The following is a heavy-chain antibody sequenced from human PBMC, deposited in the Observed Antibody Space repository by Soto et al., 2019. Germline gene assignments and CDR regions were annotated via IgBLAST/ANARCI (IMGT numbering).Heavy chain of an antibody. V-gene: IGHV3-23*01. CDR1: GFTFSSYA. CDR3: EKEVKGPYYVDY. CDR2: ISGSGGST. J-gene: IGHJ4*02. Sequence: GGSLRLSCAASGFTFSSYAMSWVRQAPGKGLEWVSAISGSGGSTYYADSVKGRFTISRDNSKNTLYLQMNSLRAEDTVVYYCEKEVKGPYYVDYWGQGSLVTVSS.